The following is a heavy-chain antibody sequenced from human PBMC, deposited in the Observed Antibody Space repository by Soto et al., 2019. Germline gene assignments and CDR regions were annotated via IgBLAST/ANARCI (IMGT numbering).Heavy chain of an antibody. Sequence: ASVKVSCKASGYTFTSYGISWVRQAPGQGLEWMGWISAYNGNTNYAQKLQGRVTMTTDTSTSTAYMELRSLRSDDTAVYHCARGGPIEWEVLGAFDIWAQGRMVTV. CDR2: ISAYNGNT. V-gene: IGHV1-18*04. D-gene: IGHD1-26*01. CDR3: ARGGPIEWEVLGAFDI. CDR1: GYTFTSYG. J-gene: IGHJ3*02.